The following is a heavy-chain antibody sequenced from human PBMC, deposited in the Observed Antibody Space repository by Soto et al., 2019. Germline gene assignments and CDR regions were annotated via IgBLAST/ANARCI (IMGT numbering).Heavy chain of an antibody. J-gene: IGHJ5*02. CDR1: GFTFDDYA. V-gene: IGHV3-9*01. D-gene: IGHD6-6*01. Sequence: GGSLRLSCAASGFTFDDYAMHWVRQGPGKGLEWVSGISWNSGGIGYADSVKGRFTISRDNAKNSLYLQMGRLTSDDTALYYCAKDLTRQLAYWLDPWGQGTQVTVSS. CDR3: AKDLTRQLAYWLDP. CDR2: ISWNSGGI.